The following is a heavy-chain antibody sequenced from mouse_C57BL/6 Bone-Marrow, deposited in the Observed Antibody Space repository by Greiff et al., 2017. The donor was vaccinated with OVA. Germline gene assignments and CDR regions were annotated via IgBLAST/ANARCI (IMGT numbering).Heavy chain of an antibody. CDR2: IWTGGGT. V-gene: IGHV2-9-1*01. CDR1: GFSLTSYA. Sequence: VQRVESGPGLVAPSQSLSITCTVSGFSLTSYAISWVRQPPGKGLEWLGVIWTGGGTNYNSALKSRLSISKDNSKSQVFLKMNSLQTDDTARYYCARGGYYGYPYAMDYWGQGTSVTVSS. D-gene: IGHD2-2*01. J-gene: IGHJ4*01. CDR3: ARGGYYGYPYAMDY.